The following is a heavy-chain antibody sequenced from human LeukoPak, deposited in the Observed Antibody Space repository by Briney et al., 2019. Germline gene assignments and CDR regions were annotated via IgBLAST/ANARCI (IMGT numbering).Heavy chain of an antibody. D-gene: IGHD5-24*01. Sequence: GGSLRLSCTASGFSFSTYSMNWVRQAPGKGLEWVSYISSSSSTIYYADSVKGRFTISRDNAKNSLYLQMNSLRDEDTAVYYCARASFQRWLQLGGDWGQGALVTVSS. V-gene: IGHV3-48*02. J-gene: IGHJ4*02. CDR1: GFSFSTYS. CDR3: ARASFQRWLQLGGD. CDR2: ISSSSSTI.